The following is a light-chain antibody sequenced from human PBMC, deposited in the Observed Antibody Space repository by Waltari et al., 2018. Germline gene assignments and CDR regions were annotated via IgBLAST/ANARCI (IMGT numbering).Light chain of an antibody. CDR3: QQSATLPYT. CDR2: YAS. V-gene: IGKV6-21*01. CDR1: QTIGSS. J-gene: IGKJ2*01. Sequence: EIMLTQSPAFQSVTPKEKVTITCRASQTIGSSLHWYQQKPDQSPKLLIKYASQSFSGVSPRFNGSGSGRDFTLTINALEGEDVATYYCQQSATLPYTFGQGTKLEMK.